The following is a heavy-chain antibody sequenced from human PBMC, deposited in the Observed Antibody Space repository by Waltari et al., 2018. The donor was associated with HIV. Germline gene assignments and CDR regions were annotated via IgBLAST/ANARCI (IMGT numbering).Heavy chain of an antibody. V-gene: IGHV4-59*01. CDR3: ARGVAFGGYYYGMDV. Sequence: QVQLQESGPGLVKPSETLSLTCTVSGGSISSYYWSWIRHPPGKGLEWIGYIYYSGSTNYNPSLKSRVTISVDTSKNQFSLKLSSVTAADTAVYYCARGVAFGGYYYGMDVWGQGTTVTVSS. CDR2: IYYSGST. D-gene: IGHD2-21*01. J-gene: IGHJ6*02. CDR1: GGSISSYY.